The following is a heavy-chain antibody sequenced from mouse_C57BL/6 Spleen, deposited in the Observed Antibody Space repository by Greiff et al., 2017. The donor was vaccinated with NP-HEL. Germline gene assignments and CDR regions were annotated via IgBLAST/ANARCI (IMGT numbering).Heavy chain of an antibody. V-gene: IGHV1-52*01. CDR2: IDPSDSET. CDR3: ARRNSNLYYFDY. J-gene: IGHJ2*01. Sequence: VQLQQPGAELVRPGSSVKLSCKASGYTFTSYWMHWVKQRPIQGLEWIGNIDPSDSETHYNQKFKDKATLTVDKSSSTAYMQLSSLTSEDSAVYYCARRNSNLYYFDYWGQGTTLTVSS. D-gene: IGHD2-5*01. CDR1: GYTFTSYW.